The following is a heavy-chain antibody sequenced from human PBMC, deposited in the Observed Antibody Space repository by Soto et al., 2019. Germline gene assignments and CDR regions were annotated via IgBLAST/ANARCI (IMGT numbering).Heavy chain of an antibody. J-gene: IGHJ5*02. Sequence: SETLSLTCTVSGGSISSYYWSWIRQPPGKGLEWIGYIYYSGSTNYNPSLKSRVTISVDTSKNQFSLKLSSVTAADTAVYYCARLGVFPLLGNWFDPWGQGTLVTVSS. D-gene: IGHD2-15*01. CDR3: ARLGVFPLLGNWFDP. CDR1: GGSISSYY. V-gene: IGHV4-59*08. CDR2: IYYSGST.